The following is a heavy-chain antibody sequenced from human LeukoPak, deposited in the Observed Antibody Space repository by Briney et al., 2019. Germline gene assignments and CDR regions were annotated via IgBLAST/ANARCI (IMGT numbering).Heavy chain of an antibody. CDR3: ARVRVVVLAATYFDS. D-gene: IGHD2-15*01. CDR2: ISGGGTTS. Sequence: GGSLRLSCAASGLTVSSNSMSWVRQAPGKGLEWISGISGGGTTSYYADSVKGRSTIFRDNSENTLYLHMSTLRADDTAVYYCARVRVVVLAATYFDSWGQGTLVTVSS. CDR1: GLTVSSNS. V-gene: IGHV3-23*01. J-gene: IGHJ4*02.